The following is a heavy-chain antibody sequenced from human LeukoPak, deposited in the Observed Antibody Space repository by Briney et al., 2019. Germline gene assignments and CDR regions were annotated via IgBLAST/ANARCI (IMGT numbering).Heavy chain of an antibody. CDR3: ARVRGRLWLFFSF. D-gene: IGHD3-22*01. CDR2: INPNSGGT. V-gene: IGHV1-2*02. J-gene: IGHJ4*02. Sequence: ASVKVSCKASGYTFTGYYMHWVRQAPGQGLEWMGWINPNSGGTNYAQKFQGRVTMTRDTSISTAYMELSRLRSDDTAVYYCARVRGRLWLFFSFGGQGTLVTVSS. CDR1: GYTFTGYY.